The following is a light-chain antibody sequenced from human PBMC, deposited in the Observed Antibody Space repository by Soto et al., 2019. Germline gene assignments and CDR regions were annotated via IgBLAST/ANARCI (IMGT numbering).Light chain of an antibody. Sequence: QSALTQPASVSGSPGQSITISCTGTSSDVGNYNLVSWYQQHPGKAPKLMIYEGNKRPSGVSTRFSGSKSGNTASLTISGLQAEDEADYYCCSYAGSATLVFGGGTQLTVL. CDR2: EGN. CDR3: CSYAGSATLV. CDR1: SSDVGNYNL. J-gene: IGLJ2*01. V-gene: IGLV2-23*01.